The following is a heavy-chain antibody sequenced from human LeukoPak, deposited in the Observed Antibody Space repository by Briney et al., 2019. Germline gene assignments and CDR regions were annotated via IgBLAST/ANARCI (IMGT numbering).Heavy chain of an antibody. J-gene: IGHJ4*02. CDR2: INPFGGSA. V-gene: IGHV1-46*01. CDR1: GYTFTTSY. D-gene: IGHD6-13*01. Sequence: GASVKVSCKASGYTFTTSYIHWVRQAPGQGLEWMGMINPFGGSAAFAETFHNRLTITRDLSTTTVYMDLSSLTSEDTAVYFCAREWGLEAVGSISFDSWGQGTLVTVSS. CDR3: AREWGLEAVGSISFDS.